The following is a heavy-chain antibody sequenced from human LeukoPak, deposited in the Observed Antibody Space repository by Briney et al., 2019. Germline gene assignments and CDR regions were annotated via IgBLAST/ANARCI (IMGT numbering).Heavy chain of an antibody. CDR3: ARNYYGSGSYLYLDY. Sequence: SETLSLTCTVSGGSISSSSYYWGWIRQPPGKGLEWIGSIYYSGSTYYNPSLKSRVTISVDTSKNQFSLKLSSVTAADTAVYYCARNYYGSGSYLYLDYWGQGTLVTVSS. V-gene: IGHV4-39*07. CDR1: GGSISSSSYY. J-gene: IGHJ4*02. D-gene: IGHD3-10*01. CDR2: IYYSGST.